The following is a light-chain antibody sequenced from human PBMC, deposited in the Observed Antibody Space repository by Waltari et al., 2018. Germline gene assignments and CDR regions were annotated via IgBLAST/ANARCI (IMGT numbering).Light chain of an antibody. J-gene: IGLJ3*02. CDR2: DGS. Sequence: QSALTQPASVSGSPGQSITISCTGTNSDVGSYNFVSWFQQHRGKAPKLIIYDGSKRTSGISNRFSGSNSGNTASLTISGLQAGDETDYYCCSYAGSSTWVFGGGTKLTVL. CDR1: NSDVGSYNF. CDR3: CSYAGSSTWV. V-gene: IGLV2-23*01.